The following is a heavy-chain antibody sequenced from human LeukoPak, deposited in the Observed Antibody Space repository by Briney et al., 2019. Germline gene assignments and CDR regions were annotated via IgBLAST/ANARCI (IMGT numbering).Heavy chain of an antibody. V-gene: IGHV3-21*01. D-gene: IGHD3-3*01. CDR1: GFTFSSYS. CDR3: ARPSGSVTIFGVVDYFDY. CDR2: ISGSSSYI. Sequence: GGSLRLSCAASGFTFSSYSMNWVRQAPGKGLEWVSSISGSSSYIYYADSVKGRFTISRDNAKNTLYLQLSSLTAEDTAVYYCARPSGSVTIFGVVDYFDYWGQGSLVTVSS. J-gene: IGHJ4*02.